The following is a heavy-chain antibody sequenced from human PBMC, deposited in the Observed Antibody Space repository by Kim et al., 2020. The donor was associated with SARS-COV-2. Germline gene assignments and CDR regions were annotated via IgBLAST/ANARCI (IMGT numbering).Heavy chain of an antibody. CDR3: ARVGSSRWNFDY. Sequence: GGSLRLSCAASGFTFTSYWMSWVRQAPGKGLEWVSNIKQDGGATYYVDSVKGRFTISRDNAKNSLYLQMNSLRAEDTAVYYCARVGSSRWNFDYGGEGTL. CDR2: IKQDGGAT. J-gene: IGHJ4*03. V-gene: IGHV3-7*04. CDR1: GFTFTSYW. D-gene: IGHD6-13*01.